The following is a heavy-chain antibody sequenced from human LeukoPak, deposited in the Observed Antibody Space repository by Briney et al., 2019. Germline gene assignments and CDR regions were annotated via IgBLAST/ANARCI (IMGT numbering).Heavy chain of an antibody. V-gene: IGHV1-18*01. CDR2: ISAYNGST. CDR3: TYTRQQLVWRLDP. CDR1: GYTFTSYG. D-gene: IGHD6-13*01. Sequence: GASVKVSCKASGYTFTSYGISWVRQAPGQGLEWMGWISAYNGSTNYAQKLQGRVTMTTDTSTSTAYMELRSLRSDDTAVYYCTYTRQQLVWRLDPWGQGTLVTVPS. J-gene: IGHJ5*02.